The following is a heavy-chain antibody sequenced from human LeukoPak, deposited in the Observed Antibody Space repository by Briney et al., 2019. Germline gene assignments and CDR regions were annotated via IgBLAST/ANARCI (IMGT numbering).Heavy chain of an antibody. Sequence: HPGGSLRLSCAASGFTFSSYAMNWVRLTPGKGLEWVSAISGSGGSTYYADSVKGRFTISRDNSKNTLNLQMNSLRAEDTAVYYCAKDRCSGNTCYSVYSAFDIWGQGTMVTVSS. CDR3: AKDRCSGNTCYSVYSAFDI. CDR2: ISGSGGST. CDR1: GFTFSSYA. D-gene: IGHD2-15*01. V-gene: IGHV3-23*01. J-gene: IGHJ3*02.